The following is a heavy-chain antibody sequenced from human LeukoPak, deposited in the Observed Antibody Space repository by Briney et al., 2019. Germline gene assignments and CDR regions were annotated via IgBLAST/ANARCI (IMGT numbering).Heavy chain of an antibody. V-gene: IGHV1-8*01. CDR3: ARAILGMIIRAFDP. D-gene: IGHD3-3*01. J-gene: IGHJ5*02. Sequence: GASVKVSCKASGHTFTNFDINWVRQASGQGLEWVGWMNPNSGSTGYAQKFQGRVTMTRNTSIGTAYMELSSLRSDDTAVYYCARAILGMIIRAFDPWGQGTLVTVSS. CDR2: MNPNSGST. CDR1: GHTFTNFD.